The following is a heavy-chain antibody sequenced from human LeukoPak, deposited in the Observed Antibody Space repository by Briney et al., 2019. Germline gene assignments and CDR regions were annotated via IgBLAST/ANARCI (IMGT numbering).Heavy chain of an antibody. CDR2: MYYSGST. CDR3: ARPYYYDSRIDP. D-gene: IGHD3-22*01. Sequence: SQTLSLTCTVSGVSISSGDYYWSWIRQPLGKGLEWIAYMYYSGSTYYNPSLKSRVTISLDTSENQFSLKLSSVTAADTAVYYCARPYYYDSRIDPWGQGTLVTVSS. V-gene: IGHV4-30-4*01. CDR1: GVSISSGDYY. J-gene: IGHJ5*02.